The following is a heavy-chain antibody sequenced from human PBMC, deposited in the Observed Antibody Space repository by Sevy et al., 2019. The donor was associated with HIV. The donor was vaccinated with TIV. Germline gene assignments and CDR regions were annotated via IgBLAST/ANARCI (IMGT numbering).Heavy chain of an antibody. V-gene: IGHV3-23*01. CDR3: AKVGDSGSYYYYFDY. D-gene: IGHD1-26*01. J-gene: IGHJ4*02. CDR2: ISGSGGST. Sequence: GGSLRLSCAASGFTLSSYAMSWVRQAPGKGLEWVSAISGSGGSTYYADSVKGRFTISRDNSKNTLYLQMNSLRAEDTAVYYCAKVGDSGSYYYYFDYWGQGTLVTVSS. CDR1: GFTLSSYA.